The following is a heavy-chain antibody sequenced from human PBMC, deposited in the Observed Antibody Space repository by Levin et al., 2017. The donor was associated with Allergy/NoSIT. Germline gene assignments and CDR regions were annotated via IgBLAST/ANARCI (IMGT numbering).Heavy chain of an antibody. CDR3: ARGYGNTYGYGAITPGTDFDY. D-gene: IGHD5-18*01. CDR2: INPNSGGT. CDR1: GYTFTDYN. V-gene: IGHV1-2*04. J-gene: IGHJ4*02. Sequence: ASVKVSCKASGYTFTDYNMHWVRQAPGQGLEWMGWINPNSGGTVYAQKFQDWVTMTRDTSTNTAYMEVSRLRSDDTAVYFCARGYGNTYGYGAITPGTDFDYWGQGTLVTVSS.